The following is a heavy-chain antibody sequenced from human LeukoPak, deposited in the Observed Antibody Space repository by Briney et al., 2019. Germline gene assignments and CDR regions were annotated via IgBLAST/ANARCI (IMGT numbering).Heavy chain of an antibody. Sequence: PGGSLRFSCAASGFTFSSYTMKWVRQAPGKGLEWGSYISTGSSTMYYADSVKGRFTISRDNAKNSLYLQMNSLRAEDTAVYYCARDPGYFVGYWGQGTLVTVSS. CDR2: ISTGSSTM. CDR3: ARDPGYFVGY. V-gene: IGHV3-48*01. J-gene: IGHJ4*02. CDR1: GFTFSSYT. D-gene: IGHD2/OR15-2a*01.